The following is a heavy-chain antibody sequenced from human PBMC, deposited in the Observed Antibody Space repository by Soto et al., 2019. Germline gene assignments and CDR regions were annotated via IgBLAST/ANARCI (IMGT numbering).Heavy chain of an antibody. Sequence: SVKVSCKASGGTFSSYTISWVRQAPGQGLEWMGRIIPILGIANYAQKFQGRVTITADKSTSTAYMELSSLRSEDTAVYYCAGRCCSSTSCSSYYYYMDVWGKGTTVTVSS. CDR2: IIPILGIA. D-gene: IGHD2-2*01. CDR1: GGTFSSYT. V-gene: IGHV1-69*02. CDR3: AGRCCSSTSCSSYYYYMDV. J-gene: IGHJ6*03.